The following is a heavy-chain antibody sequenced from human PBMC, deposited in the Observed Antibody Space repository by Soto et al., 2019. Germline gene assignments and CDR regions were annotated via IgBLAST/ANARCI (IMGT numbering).Heavy chain of an antibody. V-gene: IGHV1-3*05. CDR3: ARAPSWWYFDL. CDR2: INAGNGNT. CDR1: GYTFSTYA. Sequence: QVQLVQSGAEEKKPGASVKVSCKASGYTFSTYAMHWVRQAPGQRLEWMGWINAGNGNTKYSQKFQGRVTITRDPSASTAHMELSSLRSEDTAVYYCARAPSWWYFDLWGRGTLVTVSS. J-gene: IGHJ2*01.